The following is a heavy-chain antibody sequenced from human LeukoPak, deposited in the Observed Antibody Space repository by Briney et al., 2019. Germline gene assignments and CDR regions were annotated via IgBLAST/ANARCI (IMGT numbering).Heavy chain of an antibody. J-gene: IGHJ4*02. D-gene: IGHD4-17*01. CDR1: GFTFGSYA. Sequence: GGSLRLSCVASGFTFGSYAMTWVRQAPGKGLEWVSAISYSGAKTYYADSVKGRFTISRDNSKNPLYLQMNSLRAEDTAVYYCARDTDTVTTILDYWGQGTLVTVSS. CDR3: ARDTDTVTTILDY. V-gene: IGHV3-23*01. CDR2: ISYSGAKT.